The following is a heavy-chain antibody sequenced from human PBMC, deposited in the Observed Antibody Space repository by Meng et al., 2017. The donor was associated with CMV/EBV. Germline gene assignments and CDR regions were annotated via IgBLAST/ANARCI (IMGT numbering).Heavy chain of an antibody. Sequence: GESLKISCAASGFTFSSYAMSWVRQAPGKGLEWVSAISGSGGSTYYADSVKGRFTISRDNSKNTLYLQMNSLRAEGTAVYYCAKRIVPAAILSVYYYYGMDVWGQGTTVTVSS. CDR3: AKRIVPAAILSVYYYYGMDV. D-gene: IGHD2-2*02. CDR2: ISGSGGST. J-gene: IGHJ6*02. V-gene: IGHV3-23*01. CDR1: GFTFSSYA.